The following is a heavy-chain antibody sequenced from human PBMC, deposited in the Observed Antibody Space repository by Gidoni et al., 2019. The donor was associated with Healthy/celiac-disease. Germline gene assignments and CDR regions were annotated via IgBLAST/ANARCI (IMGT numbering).Heavy chain of an antibody. CDR2: INHSGST. D-gene: IGHD3-3*01. CDR3: ARLHYDFWSGYYGFDP. J-gene: IGHJ5*02. Sequence: ETLSLTCAVYGGSFSGYYWSWIRQPPGKGLEWIGEINHSGSTNYNPSLKSRVTISVDTSKNQFSLKLSSVTAADTAVYYCARLHYDFWSGYYGFDPWGQGTLVTVSS. CDR1: GGSFSGYY. V-gene: IGHV4-34*01.